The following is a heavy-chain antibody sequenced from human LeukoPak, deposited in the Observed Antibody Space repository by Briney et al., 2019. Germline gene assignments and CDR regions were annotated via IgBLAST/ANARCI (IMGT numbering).Heavy chain of an antibody. J-gene: IGHJ4*02. CDR1: GGSISSSNW. CDR3: ATKVGVNSGED. D-gene: IGHD1-26*01. Sequence: SGTLSLTCAVSGGSISSSNWWTWVRQPPGKGLEWIGEIYHSGTTNYNPSLKSRVTISVDKSKNQFSLNLDSVTAADTAVYYCATKVGVNSGEDWGQGTLVTVSS. CDR2: IYHSGTT. V-gene: IGHV4-4*02.